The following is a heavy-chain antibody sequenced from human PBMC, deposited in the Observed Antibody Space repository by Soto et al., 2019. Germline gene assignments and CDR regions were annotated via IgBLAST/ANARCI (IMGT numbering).Heavy chain of an antibody. CDR2: IYHTGST. CDR3: ARVPDR. J-gene: IGHJ1*01. Sequence: NPSETLSLTCTVSGGSMSRGDYYWSWIRQPPGKGLEWIGFIYHTGSTYYSPSLKSRVAISVDRSKNQFSLKLSSVTAADTAVYYCARVPDRWGQRTLVTVSS. CDR1: GGSMSRGDYY. D-gene: IGHD2-2*01. V-gene: IGHV4-30-4*01.